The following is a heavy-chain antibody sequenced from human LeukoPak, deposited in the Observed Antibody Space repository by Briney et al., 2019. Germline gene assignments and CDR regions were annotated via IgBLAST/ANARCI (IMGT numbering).Heavy chain of an antibody. J-gene: IGHJ6*02. D-gene: IGHD1-26*01. V-gene: IGHV3-30*18. CDR2: ISYDGSNK. CDR3: AKDRLVGHHSYYYHGMDV. Sequence: PGGSLRLSCAASGFTFSSYGMHWVRQAPGKGLEWVAVISYDGSNKYYADSVKGRFTISRDNSKNTLYLQMNSLRAEDTAVYYCAKDRLVGHHSYYYHGMDVWGQGTTVTVSS. CDR1: GFTFSSYG.